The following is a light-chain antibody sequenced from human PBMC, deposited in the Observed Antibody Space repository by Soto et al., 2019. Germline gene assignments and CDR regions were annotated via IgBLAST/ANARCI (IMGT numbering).Light chain of an antibody. J-gene: IGKJ1*01. CDR2: AAS. V-gene: IGKV1-39*01. Sequence: DTQMTQSPSTLSASVGDRVTITCRASQSISNHLNWYQQKPGKAPKLLIFAASSLQSGVPSRFSGSRSGPDFTLTISSLQPEDFATYYCQQSYSSPPTFGQGTKVDIK. CDR1: QSISNH. CDR3: QQSYSSPPT.